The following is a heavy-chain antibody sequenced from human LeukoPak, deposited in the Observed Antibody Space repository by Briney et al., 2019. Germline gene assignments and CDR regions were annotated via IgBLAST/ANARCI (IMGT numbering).Heavy chain of an antibody. D-gene: IGHD6-19*01. J-gene: IGHJ4*02. CDR3: ARAGYSRGWFAYY. CDR2: MDQEGSEK. CDR1: GFTFNIYW. V-gene: IGHV3-7*05. Sequence: GGSLRLSRAASGFTFNIYWMSWVRQAPGKGLEWVANMDQEGSEKYYVDSVKGRFTISRDNAKNSLYLQMNSLRAEDTAMYYCARAGYSRGWFAYYWGQGALVTVSS.